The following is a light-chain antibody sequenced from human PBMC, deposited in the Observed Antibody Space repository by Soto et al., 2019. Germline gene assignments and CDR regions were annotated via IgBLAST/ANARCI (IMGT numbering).Light chain of an antibody. V-gene: IGKV1-5*01. CDR2: DAS. J-gene: IGKJ1*01. CDR3: QQYYTYWT. Sequence: GDRVTITCRASQSISSWLAWYQQKPGKAPKLRIYDASSLQSGVPSRFSGSGSGSEFTLTISSLQPDDFATYYCQQYYTYWTFGQGTKVEIK. CDR1: QSISSW.